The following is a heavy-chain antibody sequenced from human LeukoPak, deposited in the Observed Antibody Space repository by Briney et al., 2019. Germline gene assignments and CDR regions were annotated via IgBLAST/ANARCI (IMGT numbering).Heavy chain of an antibody. D-gene: IGHD6-13*01. Sequence: SETLSLTCTVSGGSISSYYWSWIRQPPGKGLEWIGYIYYIGSTNYNPSFKSRVTISVDTSKNQFSLKLSSVTAADTAVYYCARTLRPTFIAAAGTGWFDPWGQGTLVTVSS. CDR2: IYYIGST. J-gene: IGHJ5*02. V-gene: IGHV4-59*08. CDR3: ARTLRPTFIAAAGTGWFDP. CDR1: GGSISSYY.